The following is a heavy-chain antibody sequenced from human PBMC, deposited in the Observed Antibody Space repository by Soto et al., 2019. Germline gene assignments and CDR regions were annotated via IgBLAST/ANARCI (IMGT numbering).Heavy chain of an antibody. CDR3: ARRHPRFYLGL. V-gene: IGHV4-31*08. CDR2: IYSSGDT. J-gene: IGHJ2*01. CDR1: GGSVSSGGQY. Sequence: QVQLQESGPGLVKPSQTLSLTCTVSGGSVSSGGQYWSWIRQQPGKGLEWIGNIYSSGDTYYNPSLRSRITISVDTSRNQFSLSLSSGTAADTAVYYSARRHPRFYLGLWGRGTLLTVSS.